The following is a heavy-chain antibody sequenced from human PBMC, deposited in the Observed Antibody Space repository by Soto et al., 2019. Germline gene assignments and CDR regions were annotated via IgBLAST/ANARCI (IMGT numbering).Heavy chain of an antibody. D-gene: IGHD3-3*01. CDR2: IKQDGSEK. Sequence: GGSLRLSCAASGFTFSSYWMSWVRQAPGKGLEWVANIKQDGSEKYYVDSVKGRFTISRDNAKNSLYLQMNSLRAEDTAVYYCARVVDYDFWSGPDYWGQGTLVTVSS. CDR3: ARVVDYDFWSGPDY. J-gene: IGHJ4*02. V-gene: IGHV3-7*05. CDR1: GFTFSSYW.